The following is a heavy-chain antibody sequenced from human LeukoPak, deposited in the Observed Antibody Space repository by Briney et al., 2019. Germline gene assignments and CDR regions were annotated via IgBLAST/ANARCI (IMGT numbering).Heavy chain of an antibody. CDR2: IYYSGST. CDR1: GGSISSYY. CDR3: ARHRSGWLQSSFDY. D-gene: IGHD5-24*01. J-gene: IGHJ4*02. Sequence: ETLSLTCTVSGGSISSYYWSWIRQPPGKGLEWIGYIYYSGSTNYNPSLKSRVTISVDTSKNQFSLKLSSVTAADTAVYYCARHRSGWLQSSFDYWGQGTLVTVSS. V-gene: IGHV4-59*08.